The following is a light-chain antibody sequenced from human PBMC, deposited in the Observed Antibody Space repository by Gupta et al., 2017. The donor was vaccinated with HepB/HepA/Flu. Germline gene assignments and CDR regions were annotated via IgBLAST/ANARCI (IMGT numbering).Light chain of an antibody. CDR3: QQRSNWLKYT. J-gene: IGKJ2*01. CDR1: QSVSSY. Sequence: EIVLTQSPATLSLSPGERATLSCSASQSVSSYLDRYQQKPGQAPRLLIYDASNRATGIQARLSGSGCGTEFTLTISSREPEEFAVYYCQQRSNWLKYTFGQGTKLEIK. CDR2: DAS. V-gene: IGKV3-11*01.